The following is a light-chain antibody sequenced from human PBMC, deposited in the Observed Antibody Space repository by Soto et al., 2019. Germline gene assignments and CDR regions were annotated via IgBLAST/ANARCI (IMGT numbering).Light chain of an antibody. CDR1: SSDIGGYNY. Sequence: QSALTQPASVSGSPGQSITISCTGTSSDIGGYNYVSWYQQHPGKAPKLMIYEVSNRPSGVSNRFSGSKSGNTACLTISGLQAEDEADYYCSSDTRSSTRVFGGGTKVTVL. CDR2: EVS. CDR3: SSDTRSSTRV. J-gene: IGLJ3*02. V-gene: IGLV2-14*01.